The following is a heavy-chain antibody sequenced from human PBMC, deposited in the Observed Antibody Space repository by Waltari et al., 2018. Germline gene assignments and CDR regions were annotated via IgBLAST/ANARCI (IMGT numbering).Heavy chain of an antibody. CDR2: ISWNSGSI. CDR1: GFTFDDYA. D-gene: IGHD6-19*01. V-gene: IGHV3-9*01. CDR3: AKGGGGWYVGWYYFDY. J-gene: IGHJ4*02. Sequence: EVQLVESGGGLVQPGRSLRLSCAASGFTFDDYAMHWVRQAPGKGREWVVGISWNSGSIGDADSVKGRFTISRDNAKNSLYLQMNSLRAEDTALYYCAKGGGGWYVGWYYFDYWGQGTLVTVSS.